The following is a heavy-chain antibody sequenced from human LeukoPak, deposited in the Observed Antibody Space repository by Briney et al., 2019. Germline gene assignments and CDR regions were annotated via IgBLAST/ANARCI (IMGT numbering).Heavy chain of an antibody. CDR3: ARLLVAGDDY. CDR1: GFTFSTFA. CDR2: SNSDGSRT. J-gene: IGHJ4*02. V-gene: IGHV3-74*01. D-gene: IGHD6-19*01. Sequence: PGGSLRLSCAASGFTFSTFAMIWVRQPPGKGLVWVSRSNSDGSRTSYADSVKGRFTISRDNAKNTLYLQMNNLRAEDTAVYYCARLLVAGDDYWGQGTLVTVSS.